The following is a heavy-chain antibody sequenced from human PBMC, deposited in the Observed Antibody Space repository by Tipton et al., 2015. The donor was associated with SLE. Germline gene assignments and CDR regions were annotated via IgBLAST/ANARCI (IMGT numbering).Heavy chain of an antibody. CDR3: ARVVRGSGTYYLDF. D-gene: IGHD3-10*01. Sequence: SLRLSCAASGFTFSSYSMNWVRQAPGKGLEWVSSISGSGSYMFYADSVKGRFTISRDNARNSLYLQMNSLRVEDTAVYYCARVVRGSGTYYLDFWGQGILVTVSS. CDR1: GFTFSSYS. J-gene: IGHJ4*02. V-gene: IGHV3-21*06. CDR2: ISGSGSYM.